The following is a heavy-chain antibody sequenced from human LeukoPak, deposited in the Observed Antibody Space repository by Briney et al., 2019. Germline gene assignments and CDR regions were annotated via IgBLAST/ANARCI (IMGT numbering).Heavy chain of an antibody. CDR2: ISGSGDST. V-gene: IGHV3-23*01. CDR1: GFTFSSYA. Sequence: GGSLRLSCAASGFTFSSYAMNWVRQAPGKGLEWVSTISGSGDSTYYADSVKGRFTISRDNSKNTLLLQMNSLRTEDTAVYYCAKGGAGYCSSTSCLYYFDYWGQGTLVTVST. D-gene: IGHD2-2*01. J-gene: IGHJ4*02. CDR3: AKGGAGYCSSTSCLYYFDY.